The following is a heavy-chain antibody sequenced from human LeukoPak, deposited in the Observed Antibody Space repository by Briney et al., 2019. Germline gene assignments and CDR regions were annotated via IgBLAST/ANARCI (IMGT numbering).Heavy chain of an antibody. J-gene: IGHJ4*02. CDR2: SSPNSGDT. CDR1: GYTFTSYG. Sequence: ASVKVSCKASGYTFTSYGISWVRQAPGQGLEWMGWSSPNSGDTNYAQKFQGRVTMTRDTSISTAYMELSRLRSDDTAVYYCAKDVGEFCSSTNCYASDYWGQGTLVTVSS. CDR3: AKDVGEFCSSTNCYASDY. D-gene: IGHD2-2*01. V-gene: IGHV1-2*02.